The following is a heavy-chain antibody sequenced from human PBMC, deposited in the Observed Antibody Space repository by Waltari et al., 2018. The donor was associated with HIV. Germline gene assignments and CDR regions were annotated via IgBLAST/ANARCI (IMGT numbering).Heavy chain of an antibody. CDR1: RFIFRNFD. CDR2: MAGDGYNE. V-gene: IGHV3-30*03. D-gene: IGHD2-21*02. Sequence: QVQLVESGGGVVQPGRPLSLSWAGSRFIFRNFDMHWVRQAPGKGLEWVAVMAGDGYNENYGDSVKGRFSISRDNSKNTLYLQMNSLRVEDTGVYYCVRDLDSRLPSKPYDHNVLDVWGQGP. J-gene: IGHJ6*02. CDR3: VRDLDSRLPSKPYDHNVLDV.